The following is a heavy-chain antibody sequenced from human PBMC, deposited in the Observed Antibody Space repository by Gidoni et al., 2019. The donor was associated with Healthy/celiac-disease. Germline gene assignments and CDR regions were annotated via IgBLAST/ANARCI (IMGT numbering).Heavy chain of an antibody. V-gene: IGHV5-51*03. CDR1: LFRLTSYS. CDR3: AIQLGPGYMDV. J-gene: IGHJ6*03. Sequence: EAQLVQSGADVKQPGESLEISRKGSLFRLTSYSTGWVRQMPGKGLVWMGIIYPGDSDTRYSPSFQGQVTISADKSISTAYLQWSSLKGSDTAMYYCAIQLGPGYMDVGGKGTTVTGSS. D-gene: IGHD3-3*02. CDR2: IYPGDSDT.